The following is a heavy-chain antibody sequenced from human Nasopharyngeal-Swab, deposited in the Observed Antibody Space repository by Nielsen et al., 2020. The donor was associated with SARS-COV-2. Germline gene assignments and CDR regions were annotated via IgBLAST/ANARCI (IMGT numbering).Heavy chain of an antibody. CDR2: IYYSGST. Sequence: SETLSLPCTVSGGSISSSSYYWGWIRQPPGKGLEWIGSIYYSGSTYYNPSLKSRVTISVDTSKNQFSLKLSSVTAADTAVYYCARSTTEAAAGPMGWFDPWGQGTLVTVSS. CDR1: GGSISSSSYY. V-gene: IGHV4-39*01. D-gene: IGHD6-13*01. CDR3: ARSTTEAAAGPMGWFDP. J-gene: IGHJ5*02.